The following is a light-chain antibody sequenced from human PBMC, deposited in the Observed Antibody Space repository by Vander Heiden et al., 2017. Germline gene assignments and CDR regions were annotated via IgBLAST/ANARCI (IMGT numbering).Light chain of an antibody. CDR3: QQSYRTPRT. CDR2: AAS. Sequence: IQMTQSPSSLSASVGDRVTITCWASQSINRYLSWYQQKPGQAPKLLIYAASNLQSGVPSRFRGSGSSTEFTLTISSRQPEDFATYYCQQSYRTPRTFGQGTKLEIK. J-gene: IGKJ2*01. CDR1: QSINRY. V-gene: IGKV1-39*01.